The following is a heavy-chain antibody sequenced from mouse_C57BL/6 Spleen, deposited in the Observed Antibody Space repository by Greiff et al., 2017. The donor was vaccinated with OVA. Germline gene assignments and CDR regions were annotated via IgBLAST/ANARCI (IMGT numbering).Heavy chain of an antibody. J-gene: IGHJ1*03. CDR2: IYPGDGDT. Sequence: VKLMESGAELVKPGASVKISCKASGYAFSSYWMNWVKQRPGKGLEWIGQIYPGDGDTNYNGKFKGKATLTADKSSSTAYMQLSSLTSEDSAVYFCARSVAWYFDVWGTGTTVTVSS. CDR1: GYAFSSYW. V-gene: IGHV1-80*01. CDR3: ARSVAWYFDV.